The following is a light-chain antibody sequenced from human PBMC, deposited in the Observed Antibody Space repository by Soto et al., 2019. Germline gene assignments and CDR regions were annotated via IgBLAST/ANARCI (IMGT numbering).Light chain of an antibody. J-gene: IGLJ1*01. Sequence: QSALTQPRSVSGSPGQSVTISCTGTSSDVGAYNYVSWYQQHPGKAPKLMTYDVSKRPSGVPDRVSGSKSGNTASLTISGLQAEYEADYYCCSYSDNYSYVFGTGTKVTVL. V-gene: IGLV2-11*01. CDR2: DVS. CDR3: CSYSDNYSYV. CDR1: SSDVGAYNY.